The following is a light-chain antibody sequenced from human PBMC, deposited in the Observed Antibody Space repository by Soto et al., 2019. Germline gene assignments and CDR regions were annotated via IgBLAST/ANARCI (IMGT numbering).Light chain of an antibody. CDR3: QQCRNWPLT. J-gene: IGKJ4*01. CDR2: DAS. Sequence: EIVMTQSPATLSVSPGEGATLSCKASQNVYNNLAWYQQRPGQPPRLLIYDASTRATGISARFSGSGYGTEFTLTISSLQSEDFAVYVGQQCRNWPLTFGGGTKVDIK. CDR1: QNVYNN. V-gene: IGKV3-15*01.